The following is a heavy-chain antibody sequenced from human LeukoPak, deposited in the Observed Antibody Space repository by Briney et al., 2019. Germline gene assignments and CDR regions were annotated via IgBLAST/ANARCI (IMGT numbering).Heavy chain of an antibody. J-gene: IGHJ4*02. CDR3: AKNNWAKRAIDY. CDR2: ISYDGSNK. CDR1: GFTFSSYG. D-gene: IGHD1-20*01. Sequence: GGSLRLSCAASGFTFSSYGMHWVRQAPGKGLEWVAVISYDGSNKYYADSVKGRFTISRDNSKNTLYLQMNSLRAEDTAVYYCAKNNWAKRAIDYWGRGTLVTVSS. V-gene: IGHV3-30*18.